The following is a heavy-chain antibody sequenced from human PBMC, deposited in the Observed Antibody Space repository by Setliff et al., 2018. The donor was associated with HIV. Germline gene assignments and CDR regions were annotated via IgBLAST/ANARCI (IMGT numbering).Heavy chain of an antibody. Sequence: PGESLKISCAASGFTFSSYGMHWVRQAPGKGLEWAASISSSSVSRAVHYADSVKGRFTISRDNAKNSLYLQMNSLRADDTAVYYCVRETVGAFDHWGQGALVTVSS. CDR3: VRETVGAFDH. J-gene: IGHJ4*02. CDR2: ISSSSVSRAV. V-gene: IGHV3-48*04. CDR1: GFTFSSYG.